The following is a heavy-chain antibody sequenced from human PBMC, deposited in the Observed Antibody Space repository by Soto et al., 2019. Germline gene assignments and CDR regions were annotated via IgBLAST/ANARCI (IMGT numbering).Heavy chain of an antibody. CDR2: IIPIFGTA. Sequence: GASVKVSCTASGGSIRIYAISWVRQAPGQGLEVMGGIIPIFGTANYAQKFQGRVTITADESTSTAYMELSSLRSEDTAVYYCARGNYYDSSGYYQGTWFDPWGQGTLVTVSS. J-gene: IGHJ5*02. D-gene: IGHD3-22*01. CDR1: GGSIRIYA. CDR3: ARGNYYDSSGYYQGTWFDP. V-gene: IGHV1-69*01.